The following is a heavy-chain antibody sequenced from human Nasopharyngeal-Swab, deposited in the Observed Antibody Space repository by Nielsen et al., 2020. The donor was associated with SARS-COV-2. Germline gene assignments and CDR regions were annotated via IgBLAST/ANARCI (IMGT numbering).Heavy chain of an antibody. CDR3: ARSIAAAGTSSGYYGMDV. V-gene: IGHV4-34*01. CDR2: INHSGST. J-gene: IGHJ6*02. D-gene: IGHD6-13*01. Sequence: WIRQPPGKGLEWIGEINHSGSTNYNPSLKSRVTISGDTSKNQLSLKLSSVTAADTAVYYCARSIAAAGTSSGYYGMDVWGQGTTVTVSS.